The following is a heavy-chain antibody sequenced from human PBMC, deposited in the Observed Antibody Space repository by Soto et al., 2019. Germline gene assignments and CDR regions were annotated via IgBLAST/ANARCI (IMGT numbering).Heavy chain of an antibody. D-gene: IGHD2-21*02. CDR3: ARGIVVVTAIDYGMDV. V-gene: IGHV1-46*01. CDR1: GYTFTGYY. CDR2: INPSGGST. Sequence: ASVKVSCKASGYTFTGYYMHWVRQAPGQGLEWMGIINPSGGSTTYAQKFQNRVTTTRDTSTSTVYMELSSLRSEDTAVYYCARGIVVVTAIDYGMDVWGQGTTVTVSS. J-gene: IGHJ6*02.